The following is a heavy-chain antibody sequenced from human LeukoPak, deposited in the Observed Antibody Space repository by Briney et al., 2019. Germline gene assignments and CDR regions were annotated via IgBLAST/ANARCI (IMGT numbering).Heavy chain of an antibody. Sequence: GASVKVSCKASGYTFTGYYMHWVRQAPGQGLEWMGWINPDSGGANYAQKFQGRVTMTRDTSISTAYMELSRLRSDDTAVYYCARPASVHTNWFDPWGQGTLVTVSS. V-gene: IGHV1-2*02. J-gene: IGHJ5*02. CDR1: GYTFTGYY. CDR3: ARPASVHTNWFDP. CDR2: INPDSGGA.